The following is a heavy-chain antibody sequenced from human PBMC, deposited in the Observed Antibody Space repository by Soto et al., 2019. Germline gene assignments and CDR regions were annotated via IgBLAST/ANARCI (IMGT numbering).Heavy chain of an antibody. J-gene: IGHJ1*01. CDR3: AKAKDSSSWYPVYFQH. V-gene: IGHV3-64D*06. CDR2: ISNNGGST. CDR1: GFTFSSYA. Sequence: GGSLRLSCSASGFTFSSYAMHWVRQAPGKGLEYVSAISNNGGSTYYADSVRGRFTISRDNSKNTLNLQMSSLRAEDTAVYYCAKAKDSSSWYPVYFQHWGQGTLVTVSS. D-gene: IGHD6-13*01.